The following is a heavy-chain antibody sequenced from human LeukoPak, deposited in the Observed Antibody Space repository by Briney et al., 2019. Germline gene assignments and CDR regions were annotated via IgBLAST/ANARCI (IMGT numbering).Heavy chain of an antibody. D-gene: IGHD2-2*01. V-gene: IGHV3-15*01. CDR3: TTKSSTSSPFDYYYYYYMDV. CDR1: GFTFCNAW. Sequence: PGGSLRLSCAASGFTFCNAWMSWVRQAPGKGLEWVGRIKSKTDGGTTDYAAPVKGRFTISRDDSKNTLYLQMNSLKTEDTAVYYCTTKSSTSSPFDYYYYYYMDVWGKGTTVTVSS. J-gene: IGHJ6*03. CDR2: IKSKTDGGTT.